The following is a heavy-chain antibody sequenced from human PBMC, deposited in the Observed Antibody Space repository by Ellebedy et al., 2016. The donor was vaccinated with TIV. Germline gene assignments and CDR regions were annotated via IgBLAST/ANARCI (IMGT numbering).Heavy chain of an antibody. CDR2: FDTEDGET. J-gene: IGHJ5*02. CDR3: ARDDCGGDCYYTRGTNWFDP. D-gene: IGHD2-21*02. CDR1: GYTLTELS. Sequence: AASVKVSCKVSGYTLTELSMHWVRQAPGKGLEWMGGFDTEDGETIYAQKFQGRVTMTEDTSTDTAYMELSSLRSEDTAVYYCARDDCGGDCYYTRGTNWFDPWGQGTLVTVSS. V-gene: IGHV1-24*01.